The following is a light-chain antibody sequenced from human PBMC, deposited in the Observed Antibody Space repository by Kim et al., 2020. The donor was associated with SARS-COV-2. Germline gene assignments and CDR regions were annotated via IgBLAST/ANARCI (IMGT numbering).Light chain of an antibody. V-gene: IGLV2-8*01. CDR3: TSHGGYYYV. Sequence: PGQSVTHSCSDAGCDVGVYDYGAWYQQHPGKAPMRMIYGVTKRPSGVPDRFSGCKSGNTASLTVSGLQAEDEADYYCTSHGGYYYVFGTGTNVTV. CDR1: GCDVGVYDY. CDR2: GVT. J-gene: IGLJ1*01.